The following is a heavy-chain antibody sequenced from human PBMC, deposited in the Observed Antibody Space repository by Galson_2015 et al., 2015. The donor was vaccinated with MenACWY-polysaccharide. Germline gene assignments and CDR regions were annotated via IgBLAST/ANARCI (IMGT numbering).Heavy chain of an antibody. Sequence: ETLSRTCSVSGGSLTAYYWAWIRQPPGKGLEWIGCIFYSGSTKYSPSLNSRVTISVDTSNNQFSLKLSSVTAADTAVYYCARSPGGYSSGGQIDSGGQGSLATVSS. CDR1: GGSLTAYY. D-gene: IGHD5-18*01. J-gene: IGHJ4*02. CDR2: IFYSGST. V-gene: IGHV4-59*01. CDR3: ARSPGGYSSGGQIDS.